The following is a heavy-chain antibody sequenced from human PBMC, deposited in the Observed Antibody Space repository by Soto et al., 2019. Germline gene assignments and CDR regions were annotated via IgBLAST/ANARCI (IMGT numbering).Heavy chain of an antibody. CDR3: ARGILGPEPANDH. CDR2: IIGDGLYT. D-gene: IGHD5-18*01. Sequence: EVQLVESGGGLVQPGGSLILSCAASGFTFSNYWMVWVRQAPRKGLVWVSRIIGDGLYTTYADSVKGRFTISRDNAKNTVYLQMNSLRVEDTAVYYSARGILGPEPANDHWGQGTLVTVSS. CDR1: GFTFSNYW. V-gene: IGHV3-74*03. J-gene: IGHJ4*02.